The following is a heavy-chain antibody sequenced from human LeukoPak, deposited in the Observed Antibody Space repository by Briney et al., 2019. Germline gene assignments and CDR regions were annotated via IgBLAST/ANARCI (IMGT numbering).Heavy chain of an antibody. CDR3: ARGRDDAFDI. J-gene: IGHJ3*02. CDR1: GFTFSSYS. Sequence: GESLKISCAASGFTFSSYSMNWVRQAPGKGLEWVSYISSSSSTIYYADSVKGRFTISRDNAKNSLYLQMNSLRAEDTAVYYCARGRDDAFDIWGQGTMVTVSS. V-gene: IGHV3-48*04. CDR2: ISSSSSTI.